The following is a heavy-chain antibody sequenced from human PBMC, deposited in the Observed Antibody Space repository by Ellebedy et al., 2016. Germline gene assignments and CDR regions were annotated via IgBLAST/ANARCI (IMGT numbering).Heavy chain of an antibody. CDR3: ARGRGSGSYSLYYYYYGMDV. D-gene: IGHD3-10*01. CDR1: GGSISSSNW. V-gene: IGHV4-4*02. J-gene: IGHJ6*02. Sequence: SETLSLXXAVSGGSISSSNWWRWVRQPPGKGLEWIGEIYHSGSTNYNPSLKSRVTISVDKSKNQFSLKLSSVTAADTAVYYCARGRGSGSYSLYYYYYGMDVWGQGTTVTVSS. CDR2: IYHSGST.